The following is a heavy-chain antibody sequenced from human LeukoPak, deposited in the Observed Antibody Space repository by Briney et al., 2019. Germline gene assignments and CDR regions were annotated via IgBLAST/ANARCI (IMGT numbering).Heavy chain of an antibody. V-gene: IGHV3-7*01. CDR3: ARDRGQFDP. CDR1: GFTFSRYW. Sequence: PGGSLRLSCAASGFTFSRYWMNWVRQASGKGLEWVANIKQDGGEKYYVDSVRGRFTISRDNAKNSLYLQMNSLRVEDTAVYYCARDRGQFDPWGQGTLVTVSS. CDR2: IKQDGGEK. J-gene: IGHJ5*02. D-gene: IGHD3-16*01.